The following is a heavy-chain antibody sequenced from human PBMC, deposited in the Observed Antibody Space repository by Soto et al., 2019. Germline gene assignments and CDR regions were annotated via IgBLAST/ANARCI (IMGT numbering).Heavy chain of an antibody. Sequence: EVQLLESGGGLVQPGGSLRLSCEASGFTFSSQAMSWVRQAPGKGLEWVSAISGSDAGTFDADSVRGRFTISRDNSKNTLYLHMTSLRVEDTAIYYCTIDPCTRSSCYFDFWGQGSLVTVSS. V-gene: IGHV3-23*01. CDR3: TIDPCTRSSCYFDF. J-gene: IGHJ4*02. CDR1: GFTFSSQA. D-gene: IGHD2-2*01. CDR2: ISGSDAGT.